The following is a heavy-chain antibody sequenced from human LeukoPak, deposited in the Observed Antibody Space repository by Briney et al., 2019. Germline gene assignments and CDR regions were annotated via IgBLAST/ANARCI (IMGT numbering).Heavy chain of an antibody. CDR3: ARGPAQWELRDY. CDR2: ISSSSSYI. Sequence: KTGGSLRLSCAASGFTFSSYSMNWVRQAPGKGLEWVSSISSSSSYIYYADSVKGRFTISRDNAKNSLYLQMNSLRAEDTAVYYCARGPAQWELRDYWGQGTLVTVSS. V-gene: IGHV3-21*01. D-gene: IGHD1-26*01. J-gene: IGHJ4*02. CDR1: GFTFSSYS.